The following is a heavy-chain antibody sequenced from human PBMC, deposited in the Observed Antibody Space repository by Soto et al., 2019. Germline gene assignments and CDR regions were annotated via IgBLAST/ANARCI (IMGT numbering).Heavy chain of an antibody. J-gene: IGHJ5*02. CDR2: ISSSSSYI. CDR3: ARDPDYPLIWFDP. D-gene: IGHD4-17*01. Sequence: TGGSLRLSCAASGFTFSSYSMNWVRQAPGRGLEWVSSISSSSSYIYYADSVKGRFTISRDNAKNSLYLQMNSLRAEDTAVYYCARDPDYPLIWFDPWGQGTLVTAPQ. V-gene: IGHV3-21*01. CDR1: GFTFSSYS.